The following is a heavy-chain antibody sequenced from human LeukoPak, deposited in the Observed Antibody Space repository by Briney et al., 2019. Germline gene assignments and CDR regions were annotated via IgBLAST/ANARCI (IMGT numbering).Heavy chain of an antibody. Sequence: GGSLRLSCAASGFTFSSYAMTWVRQAPGKGLEWGSTITGSGGYTYYADSVKGRFTISRDNSKNTLFLRMNSLRAEDTAVYFCAKQSLYDSSGHFHYWGQGTLVTVSS. V-gene: IGHV3-23*01. CDR2: ITGSGGYT. J-gene: IGHJ4*02. D-gene: IGHD3-22*01. CDR3: AKQSLYDSSGHFHY. CDR1: GFTFSSYA.